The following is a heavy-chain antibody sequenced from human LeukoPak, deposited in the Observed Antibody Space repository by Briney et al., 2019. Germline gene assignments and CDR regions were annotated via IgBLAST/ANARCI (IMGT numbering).Heavy chain of an antibody. CDR3: ARGPYSSGGRDAFDI. D-gene: IGHD6-19*01. CDR2: INPSVGST. Sequence: ASVKVSCKASGYTLTSYYMHWVPQTPGQGLECIEIINPSVGSTSYAQKFQGRVTMTRDTSTSTVYMELSSLRSEDTAVYYCARGPYSSGGRDAFDIWGQGTMVTVSS. CDR1: GYTLTSYY. J-gene: IGHJ3*02. V-gene: IGHV1-46*01.